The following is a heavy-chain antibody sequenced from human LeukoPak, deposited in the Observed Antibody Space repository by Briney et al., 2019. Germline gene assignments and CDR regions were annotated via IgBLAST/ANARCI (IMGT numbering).Heavy chain of an antibody. CDR2: ISSSSSYI. J-gene: IGHJ4*02. V-gene: IGHV3-21*01. CDR3: ARDREVDYEIPGFLRRYFDY. CDR1: GFTFSSYS. Sequence: GGSLRLSCAASGFTFSSYSMNWVRQAPGKGLEWVSSISSSSSYIYYADSVKGRFTISRDNAKNSLYLQMNSLRAEDTAVYYCARDREVDYEIPGFLRRYFDYWGQGTLVTVSS. D-gene: IGHD4-17*01.